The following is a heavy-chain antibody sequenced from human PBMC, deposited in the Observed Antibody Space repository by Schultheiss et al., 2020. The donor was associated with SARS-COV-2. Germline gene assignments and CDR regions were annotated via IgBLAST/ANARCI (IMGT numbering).Heavy chain of an antibody. V-gene: IGHV4-34*01. J-gene: IGHJ4*02. CDR2: IYYSGST. CDR1: GGSFSGYY. Sequence: GSLRLSCAVYGGSFSGYYWSWIRQPPGKGLEWIGSIYYSGSTYYNPSLKSRVTISVDTSKNQFSLKLSSVTAADTAVYYCARGDSNYGYWGQGTLVTVSS. D-gene: IGHD4-11*01. CDR3: ARGDSNYGY.